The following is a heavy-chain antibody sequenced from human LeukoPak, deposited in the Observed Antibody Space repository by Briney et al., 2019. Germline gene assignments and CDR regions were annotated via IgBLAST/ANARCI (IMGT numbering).Heavy chain of an antibody. CDR1: GFTFSSYE. CDR2: ISSSGSTI. CDR3: AKDLKAARLGAFDI. V-gene: IGHV3-48*03. Sequence: GGSLRLSCAASGFTFSSYEMNWVRQAPGKGLEWVSYISSSGSTIYYADSVKGRFTISRDNAKNSLYLQMNSLRAEDMALYYCAKDLKAARLGAFDIWGQGTMVTVSS. D-gene: IGHD6-6*01. J-gene: IGHJ3*02.